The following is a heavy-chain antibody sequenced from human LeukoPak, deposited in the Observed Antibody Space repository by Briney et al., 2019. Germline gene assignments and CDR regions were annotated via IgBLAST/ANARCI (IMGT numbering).Heavy chain of an antibody. V-gene: IGHV1-18*01. CDR3: ARGLYSSGYLEYAFDI. J-gene: IGHJ3*02. CDR1: GYTFANYG. Sequence: ASVKVSCKASGYTFANYGISWVRQAPGQGLEWMGWISIYNGKTNYAQKFQGTVTMTTDTSTTTAYMELRSLRSDDTAVYYCARGLYSSGYLEYAFDIWDQGTMVTVSS. CDR2: ISIYNGKT. D-gene: IGHD3-22*01.